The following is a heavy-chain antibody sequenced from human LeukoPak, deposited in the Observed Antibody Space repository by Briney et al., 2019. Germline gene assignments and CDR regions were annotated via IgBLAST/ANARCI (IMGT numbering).Heavy chain of an antibody. J-gene: IGHJ4*02. Sequence: SETLSLTCTVSGGSISSSSYYWGWIRQPPGKGLEWIGSIYYSGSTYYNPSLKSRVTISVDTSKNQFSLKLSSVTAADTAVYYCARGYDWGGYFDYWGQGTLVTVSS. CDR3: ARGYDWGGYFDY. CDR1: GGSISSSSYY. D-gene: IGHD1-1*01. CDR2: IYYSGST. V-gene: IGHV4-39*07.